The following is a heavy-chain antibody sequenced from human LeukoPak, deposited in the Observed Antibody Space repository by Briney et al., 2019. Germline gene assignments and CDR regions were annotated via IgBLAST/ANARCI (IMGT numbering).Heavy chain of an antibody. CDR3: ARGEGGGYYGY. J-gene: IGHJ4*02. D-gene: IGHD3-22*01. Sequence: PSETLSLTCTVSGGSISSYYWSWIRQPPGKGLGWIGYIYYSGSTNYNPSLKSRVTISVDTSKNQFSLKLSSVTAADTAVYYCARGEGGGYYGYWGQGTLVTVSS. CDR1: GGSISSYY. V-gene: IGHV4-59*01. CDR2: IYYSGST.